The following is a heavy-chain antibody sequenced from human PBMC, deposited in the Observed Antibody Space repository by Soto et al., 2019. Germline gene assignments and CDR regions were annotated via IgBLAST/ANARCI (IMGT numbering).Heavy chain of an antibody. D-gene: IGHD3-9*01. CDR3: AKLTGSGGK. J-gene: IGHJ4*02. Sequence: SQTLSLTCAISGDSVSSNSASWDWIRQSPSRGLEXLGXXYXXXXXSXXXALSVKSRITITPDTSKNQFSLQLSSVTPEDTAVYYCAKLTGSGGKWGQGTLVTVSS. CDR2: XYXXXXXSX. V-gene: IGHV6-1*01. CDR1: GDSVSSNSAS.